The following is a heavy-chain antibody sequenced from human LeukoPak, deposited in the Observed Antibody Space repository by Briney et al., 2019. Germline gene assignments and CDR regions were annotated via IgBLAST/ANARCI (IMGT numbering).Heavy chain of an antibody. CDR2: IYYSGTT. CDR1: GGSITSYY. CDR3: ARVRDGSSFSAFDM. D-gene: IGHD1-26*01. J-gene: IGHJ3*02. Sequence: SETLSLTCTVSGGSITSYYRSWIRQPPGKGLEWIGCIYYSGTTNYNPSLKSRVTISVDTSKNQFSLKLSSVTAADTAVYYCARVRDGSSFSAFDMWGQGTMVTVSS. V-gene: IGHV4-59*01.